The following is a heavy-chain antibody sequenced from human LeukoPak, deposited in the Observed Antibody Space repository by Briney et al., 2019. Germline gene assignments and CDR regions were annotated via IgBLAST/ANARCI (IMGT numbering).Heavy chain of an antibody. CDR1: GYTFTGYY. D-gene: IGHD6-19*01. CDR3: ARVKIGIAVAGTGWFDP. V-gene: IGHV1-2*02. Sequence: ASVKVSCKASGYTFTGYYMHWVRQAPGQGLEWMGWINPNSGGTNYAQKFQGRVTMTRDTSISTAYMELSRLRSDDTAVYYCARVKIGIAVAGTGWFDPWGQGTLVTVSS. CDR2: INPNSGGT. J-gene: IGHJ5*02.